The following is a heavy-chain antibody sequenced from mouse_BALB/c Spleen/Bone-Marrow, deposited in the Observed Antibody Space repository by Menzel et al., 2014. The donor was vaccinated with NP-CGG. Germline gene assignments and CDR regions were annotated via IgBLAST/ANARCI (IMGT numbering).Heavy chain of an antibody. CDR1: GYTFTRYW. V-gene: IGHV1-7*01. CDR2: INPSTGYT. D-gene: IGHD1-1*01. J-gene: IGHJ4*01. CDR3: ARGDYYGKGGAMDY. Sequence: VQLQRSGAELAKPGASVKMSCKASGYTFTRYWIHWVKPGPGQGLEWIGYINPSTGYTEYNQKFKDKATLTADKSSSTAYMQLSSLTSEDSAVYYCARGDYYGKGGAMDYWGQGTSVTVSS.